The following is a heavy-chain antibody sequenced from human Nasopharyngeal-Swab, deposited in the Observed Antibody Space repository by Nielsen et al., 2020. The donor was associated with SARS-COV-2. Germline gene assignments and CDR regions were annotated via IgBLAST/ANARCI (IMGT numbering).Heavy chain of an antibody. J-gene: IGHJ4*02. D-gene: IGHD3-10*01. V-gene: IGHV1-2*06. CDR3: ARGPYYGDYFDY. CDR2: INPNSGGT. Sequence: WVGQASGQGLEWMGRINPNSGGTNYAQKFQGRVTMTRDTSISTAYMELSRLRSDDTAVYYCARGPYYGDYFDYWGQGTLVTVSS.